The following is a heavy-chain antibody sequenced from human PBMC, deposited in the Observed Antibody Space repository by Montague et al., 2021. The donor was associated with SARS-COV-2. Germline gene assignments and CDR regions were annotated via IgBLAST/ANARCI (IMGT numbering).Heavy chain of an antibody. Sequence: SLRLSCAASGFTFSSYSMNWVRQAPGKGLEWVSSISSSSSYIYYADSVTGRFTISRDNAKNSLYLQMNSLRAEDTAVYYCARDGVYDILTGYWTDWGQGTLVTVSS. D-gene: IGHD3-9*01. J-gene: IGHJ4*02. CDR3: ARDGVYDILTGYWTD. CDR1: GFTFSSYS. CDR2: ISSSSSYI. V-gene: IGHV3-21*01.